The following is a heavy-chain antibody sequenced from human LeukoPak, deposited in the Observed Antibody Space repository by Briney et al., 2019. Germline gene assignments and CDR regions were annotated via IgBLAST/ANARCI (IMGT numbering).Heavy chain of an antibody. V-gene: IGHV3-30*04. CDR1: GFTFSNYA. CDR2: ISYDGSNE. D-gene: IGHD4/OR15-4a*01. CDR3: ARGGPQYGGYVHY. J-gene: IGHJ4*02. Sequence: GRSPRLSCAASGFTFSNYAMHWVRQAPGKGLEWVALISYDGSNEYYGDSVKGRFTISRDNSKNTLYLQMNRLRAEDTAVYYCARGGPQYGGYVHYWGQGTLVTVSS.